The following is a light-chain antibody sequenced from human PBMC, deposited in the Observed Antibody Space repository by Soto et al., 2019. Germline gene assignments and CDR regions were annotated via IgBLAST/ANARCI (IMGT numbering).Light chain of an antibody. J-gene: IGLJ2*01. CDR1: SFNVGGNT. V-gene: IGLV1-44*01. Sequence: QSVMTQPPYASGTPGQRVTISCSGSSFNVGGNTVNWYQQVTGTAPKFLINSNNQRPSGVPDRFSGSKSGTSASLAISGLQSEDEADYYCATWDDSLNGVVFGGGTKLTVL. CDR2: SNN. CDR3: ATWDDSLNGVV.